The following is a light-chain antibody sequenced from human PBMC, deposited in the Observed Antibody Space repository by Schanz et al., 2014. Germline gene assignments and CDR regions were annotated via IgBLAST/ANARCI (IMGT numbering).Light chain of an antibody. J-gene: IGKJ4*01. CDR1: QSVSSN. Sequence: EIVMTQSPATLSVSPGERVTLSCRASQSVSSNLAWYQQKPGQAPRLLIYGASTRATGIPARFSGSGSGSGFTLTISSLQSEDVAVYYCQQYYGIPLTFGGGTKVEIK. CDR2: GAS. V-gene: IGKV3-15*01. CDR3: QQYYGIPLT.